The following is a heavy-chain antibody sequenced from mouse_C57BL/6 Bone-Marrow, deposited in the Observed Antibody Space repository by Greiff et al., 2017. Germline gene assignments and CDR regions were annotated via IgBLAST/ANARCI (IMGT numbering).Heavy chain of an antibody. D-gene: IGHD2-1*01. V-gene: IGHV5-17*01. Sequence: DVKLVESGGGLVKPGGSLKLSCAASGFTFSDYGMHWVRQAPEKGLEWVAYISSGSSTIYYADTVKGRFTISRDNAKNTLFLQMTSLRSEDTAMYYCARSFYFYYAMDYWGQGTSVTVSS. CDR3: ARSFYFYYAMDY. J-gene: IGHJ4*01. CDR2: ISSGSSTI. CDR1: GFTFSDYG.